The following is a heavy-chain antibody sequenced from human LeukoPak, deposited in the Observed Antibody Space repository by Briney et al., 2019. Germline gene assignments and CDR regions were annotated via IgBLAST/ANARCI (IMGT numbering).Heavy chain of an antibody. CDR3: ARCAGNGAFDS. CDR1: GDSISSYY. J-gene: IGHJ3*02. V-gene: IGHV4-59*01. Sequence: PSETLSLTCTVAGDSISSYYGSWIRQPARKALEWIGYNHYSGCPNYNPSLTSRVTISVDTSKNKFSLKLSSVTSADTAVYYCARCAGNGAFDSWGQGTMVTVSS. D-gene: IGHD4-23*01. CDR2: NHYSGCP.